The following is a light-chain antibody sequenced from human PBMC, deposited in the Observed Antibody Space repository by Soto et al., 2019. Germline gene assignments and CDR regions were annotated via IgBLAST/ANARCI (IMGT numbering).Light chain of an antibody. J-gene: IGKJ1*01. CDR1: QTVNGNY. CDR2: GTS. Sequence: ETVLTQSPGTLSLSPWERATVSCRASQTVNGNYLGWYQQKPGQAPRLLIYGTSSRATGIPDRFSGSGSGTDFTLTISRLEPEDFAVYYCQQRSKWRTFGQGTKVDIK. CDR3: QQRSKWRT. V-gene: IGKV3D-20*02.